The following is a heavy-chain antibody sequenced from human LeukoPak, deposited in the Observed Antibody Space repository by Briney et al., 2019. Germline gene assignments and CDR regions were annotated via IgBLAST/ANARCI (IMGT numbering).Heavy chain of an antibody. CDR1: GGSISSGDYY. CDR2: IYYSGST. J-gene: IGHJ4*02. Sequence: SQTLSLTCTVSGGSISSGDYYWSWIRQPPGKGLEWIGYIYYSGSTYYNPSLKSRVTISVDTSKNQFSLKLSSVTAADTAVYYCARAPSAMVRGVMVSYYFDYWGQGTLVTVS. D-gene: IGHD3-10*01. V-gene: IGHV4-30-4*01. CDR3: ARAPSAMVRGVMVSYYFDY.